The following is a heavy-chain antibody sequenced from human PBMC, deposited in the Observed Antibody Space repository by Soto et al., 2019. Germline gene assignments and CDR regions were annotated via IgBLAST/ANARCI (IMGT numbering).Heavy chain of an antibody. Sequence: PSETLSLTCTVSGGSISSSSYYWGWIRQPPGKGLEWIGSIYYSGSTYYNPSLKSRVTISVDTSKNQFSLKLSSVTAADTAVYYCARHTTVTTRVDWFDPWGQGTLVTVSS. CDR2: IYYSGST. V-gene: IGHV4-39*01. J-gene: IGHJ5*02. D-gene: IGHD4-17*01. CDR1: GGSISSSSYY. CDR3: ARHTTVTTRVDWFDP.